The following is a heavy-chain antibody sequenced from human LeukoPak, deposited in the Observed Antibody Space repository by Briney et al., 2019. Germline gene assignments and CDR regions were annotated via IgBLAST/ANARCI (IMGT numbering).Heavy chain of an antibody. CDR1: GYSISSGYY. J-gene: IGHJ5*02. V-gene: IGHV4-38-2*02. D-gene: IGHD3-9*01. Sequence: SETLSLTCTVSGYSISSGYYWTWIRQPPGKGLEWIGGIYHSGSTYNNPSLKSRVTISVDTSKNQFSLKLSSVTVADTAVYYCARFPYYDILTGYRNWFDPWGQGTLVTVSS. CDR2: IYHSGST. CDR3: ARFPYYDILTGYRNWFDP.